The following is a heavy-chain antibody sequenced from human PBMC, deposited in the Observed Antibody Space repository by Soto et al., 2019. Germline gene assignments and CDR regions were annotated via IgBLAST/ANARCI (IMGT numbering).Heavy chain of an antibody. CDR1: GGTFSSYA. D-gene: IGHD6-19*01. CDR2: IIPIFGTA. Sequence: ASVKVSCKASGGTFSSYAISWVRQAPGQGLEWMGGIIPIFGTANYAQKFQGRVTITADESTSTAYMELSSLRSEDTAVYYCARDGGTSIAVAGSHDYWGQGTLVTVSS. J-gene: IGHJ4*02. CDR3: ARDGGTSIAVAGSHDY. V-gene: IGHV1-69*13.